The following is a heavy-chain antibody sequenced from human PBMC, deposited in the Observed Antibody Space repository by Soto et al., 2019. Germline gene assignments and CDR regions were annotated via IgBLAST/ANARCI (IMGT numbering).Heavy chain of an antibody. Sequence: QVQLQESGPGLVKPSQTLSLTCTVSGGSISTGGYYWTWIRQHPGKGLEWIGYIYYSGSTYYNPSLKGRVTISVDTSKNQFSLKLSSVTAADTAVYYWARGLSVTLFDNWGQGTLVTVSS. CDR1: GGSISTGGYY. J-gene: IGHJ4*02. D-gene: IGHD4-17*01. CDR2: IYYSGST. CDR3: ARGLSVTLFDN. V-gene: IGHV4-31*03.